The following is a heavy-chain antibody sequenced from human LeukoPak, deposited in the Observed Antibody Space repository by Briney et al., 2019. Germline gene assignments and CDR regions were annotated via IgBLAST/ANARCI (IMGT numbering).Heavy chain of an antibody. V-gene: IGHV3-74*01. CDR3: LRDDIGWEGLMDV. Sequence: GRSLRLSCAASGFTFSSYWMHWVRQAPGKGLVWVSRINSDGSSTSYADSVKGRFTISRDNAKNTLYLQMNSLRAEDTAVYYCLRDDIGWEGLMDVWGQGTTVIVS. CDR2: INSDGSST. CDR1: GFTFSSYW. D-gene: IGHD1-26*01. J-gene: IGHJ6*02.